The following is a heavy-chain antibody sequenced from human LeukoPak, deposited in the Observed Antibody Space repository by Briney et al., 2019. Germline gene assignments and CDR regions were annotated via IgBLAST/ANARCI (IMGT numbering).Heavy chain of an antibody. J-gene: IGHJ4*02. CDR3: TTLMTTVVTTTDY. D-gene: IGHD4-23*01. V-gene: IGHV3-15*01. CDR2: IKSKTDGGTT. CDR1: GFTFSNAW. Sequence: GGSLRLSCAASGFTFSNAWMSWVRQAPGKGLEWVGRIKSKTDGGTTDYAAPVKGRFTISRDDSKNTLYLQMNSLKTEDTAVYYCTTLMTTVVTTTDYWGQGTLVTASS.